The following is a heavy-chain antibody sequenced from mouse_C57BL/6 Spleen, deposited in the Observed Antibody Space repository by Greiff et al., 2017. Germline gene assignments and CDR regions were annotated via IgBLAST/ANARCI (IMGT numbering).Heavy chain of an antibody. Sequence: QVQLKESGAELVKPGASVKISCKASGYAFSSYWMNWVKQRPGKGLEWIGQIYPGDGDTNYNGKFKGKATLTADKSSSTAYMQLSSLTSEDSAVYFCARSTAQARFAYWGQGTLVTVSA. CDR3: ARSTAQARFAY. D-gene: IGHD3-2*02. CDR1: GYAFSSYW. V-gene: IGHV1-80*01. CDR2: IYPGDGDT. J-gene: IGHJ3*01.